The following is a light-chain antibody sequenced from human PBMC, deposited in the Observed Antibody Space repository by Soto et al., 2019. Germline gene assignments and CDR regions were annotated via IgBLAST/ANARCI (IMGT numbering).Light chain of an antibody. Sequence: DIQMTQSPSSLSASVGDRVTITCRASQTISNYLNWYQQKSGKAPKVLIYGASRLQSGVPSRYSGSGVGTDFTLTISSLQAGDSAIYYCQQSFTTPWTFGQGTKVDIK. CDR3: QQSFTTPWT. J-gene: IGKJ1*01. CDR2: GAS. V-gene: IGKV1-39*01. CDR1: QTISNY.